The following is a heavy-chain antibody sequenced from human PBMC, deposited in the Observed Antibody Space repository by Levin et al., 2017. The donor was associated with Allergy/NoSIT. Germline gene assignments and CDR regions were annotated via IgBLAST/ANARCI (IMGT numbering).Heavy chain of an antibody. D-gene: IGHD3-9*01. J-gene: IGHJ4*02. Sequence: GASVKVSCKVSGYSLTELSIHWVRQAPGKGLEWMGGFDPENSETIYAQRFQGRVTMTEDTSTDTAYMELSSLRSEDTAVYYCTTDPHFDWLFDSWGQGTLVTVSS. V-gene: IGHV1-24*01. CDR3: TTDPHFDWLFDS. CDR1: GYSLTELS. CDR2: FDPENSET.